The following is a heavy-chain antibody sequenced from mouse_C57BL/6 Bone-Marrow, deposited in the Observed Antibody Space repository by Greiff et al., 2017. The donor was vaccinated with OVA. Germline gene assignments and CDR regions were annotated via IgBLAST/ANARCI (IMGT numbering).Heavy chain of an antibody. CDR2: IDPSDSYT. CDR1: GYTFTSYW. J-gene: IGHJ3*01. V-gene: IGHV1-69*01. Sequence: QVQLQQSGAELVMPGASVKLSCKASGYTFTSYWMHWVKQRPGQGLEWIGEIDPSDSYTNYNQKFKGKSTLTVDKSSSTAYMQRSSLTSEDSAVYYCARAENGNYVAWFAYWGQGTLVTVSA. CDR3: ARAENGNYVAWFAY. D-gene: IGHD2-1*01.